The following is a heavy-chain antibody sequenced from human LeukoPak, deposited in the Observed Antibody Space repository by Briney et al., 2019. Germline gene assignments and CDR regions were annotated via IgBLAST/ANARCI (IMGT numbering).Heavy chain of an antibody. CDR1: GFTFSSYD. D-gene: IGHD5-12*01. CDR3: AKGRIVATMGSFDY. CDR2: IGTAGDT. Sequence: GGSLRLSCAASGFTFSSYDMHWVRQATGKGLEWVSAIGTAGDTYYPGSVKGRFTISRDNAKNSLYLQMNSLRAEDTALYYCAKGRIVATMGSFDYWGQGTLVTVSS. J-gene: IGHJ4*02. V-gene: IGHV3-13*01.